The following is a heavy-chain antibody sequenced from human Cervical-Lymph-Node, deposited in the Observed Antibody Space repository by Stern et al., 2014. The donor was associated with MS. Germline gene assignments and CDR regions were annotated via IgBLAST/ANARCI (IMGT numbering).Heavy chain of an antibody. CDR3: ARFPIVSVPGATRGPYYYALDF. Sequence: EVQLVESGGGLVPPGGPLSLSCAASGFSLSDEHMDWCRQAQGKGLGWFALRGNQAHNYTTEYGASVKGRFTVSRDDSKISVYLQMNSLQTENTAVYYCARFPIVSVPGATRGPYYYALDFWGHGSAVTVSS. CDR1: GFSLSDEH. V-gene: IGHV3-72*01. CDR2: RGNQAHNYTT. J-gene: IGHJ6*02. D-gene: IGHD2-2*01.